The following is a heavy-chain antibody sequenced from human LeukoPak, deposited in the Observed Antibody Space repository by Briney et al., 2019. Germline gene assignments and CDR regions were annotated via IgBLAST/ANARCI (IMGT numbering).Heavy chain of an antibody. Sequence: SETQSLTCTVSGGSISSGSYYWSWIRQPAGKGLEWIGRIYTSGSTNYNPSLKSRVTISVDTSKNQSSLKLSSVTAADTAVYYCARGFDPWGQGTLVTVSS. J-gene: IGHJ5*02. V-gene: IGHV4-61*02. CDR3: ARGFDP. CDR2: IYTSGST. CDR1: GGSISSGSYY.